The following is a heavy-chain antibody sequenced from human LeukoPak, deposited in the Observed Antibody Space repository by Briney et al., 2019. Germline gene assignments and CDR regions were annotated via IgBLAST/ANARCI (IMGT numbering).Heavy chain of an antibody. Sequence: GGSLRLSCAASGFTFSSYVTSSVRQAPGKGLEWVSAISGSGGSTYYADSVKGRFAISRDNSKNTLYVQMNSLRAEDTAVYYCAKGPGGNRWAYLDYWGQGTLVTVSS. D-gene: IGHD1-14*01. CDR2: ISGSGGST. CDR1: GFTFSSYV. V-gene: IGHV3-23*01. J-gene: IGHJ4*02. CDR3: AKGPGGNRWAYLDY.